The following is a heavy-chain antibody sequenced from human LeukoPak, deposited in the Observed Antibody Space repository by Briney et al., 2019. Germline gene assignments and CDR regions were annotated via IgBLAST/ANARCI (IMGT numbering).Heavy chain of an antibody. Sequence: GASVKVSCKASGYTFTSYDINWVRQATGQGLEWMGWMNPNSGNTGYAQKFQGRVTITRNTSISTAYMELSSLRSEDTAVYYCARSVGYCSSTSCLRDYYYYYMDVWGKGTTVTVSS. CDR3: ARSVGYCSSTSCLRDYYYYYMDV. V-gene: IGHV1-8*01. CDR1: GYTFTSYD. CDR2: MNPNSGNT. D-gene: IGHD2-2*01. J-gene: IGHJ6*03.